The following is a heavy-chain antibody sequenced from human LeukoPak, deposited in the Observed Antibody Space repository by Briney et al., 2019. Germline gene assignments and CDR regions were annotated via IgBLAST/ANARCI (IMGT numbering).Heavy chain of an antibody. J-gene: IGHJ4*02. CDR2: MNPNSGNT. CDR3: ARDGGYSYDKLDY. CDR1: GYTFTSYD. Sequence: ASVKVSCKASGYTFTSYDINWVRQATGQGLEWMGWMNPNSGNTGYAQKFQGRVTMTRDMSTSTVYMELSSLRSEDTAVYYCARDGGYSYDKLDYWGQGTLVTVSS. D-gene: IGHD5-18*01. V-gene: IGHV1-8*02.